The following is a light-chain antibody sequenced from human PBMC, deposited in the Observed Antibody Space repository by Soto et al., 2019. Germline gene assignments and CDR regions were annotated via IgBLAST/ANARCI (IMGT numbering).Light chain of an antibody. V-gene: IGKV1-5*03. CDR2: KTS. J-gene: IGKJ2*01. CDR3: QQYNSYPYT. Sequence: DVQMTQSPSSLSPSVGDRVTITCRASQRFNTWLAWYQQKPGKAPKLLIYKTSILESGVPSRFSGSGSGTEFTLTISSLQPEDSATYYCQQYNSYPYTFGQGTKLEIK. CDR1: QRFNTW.